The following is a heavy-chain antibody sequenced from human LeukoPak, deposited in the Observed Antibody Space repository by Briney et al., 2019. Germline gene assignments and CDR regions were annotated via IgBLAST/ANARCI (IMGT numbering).Heavy chain of an antibody. CDR2: ISYDGSNK. D-gene: IGHD6-19*01. V-gene: IGHV3-30-3*01. CDR1: GFTFSSDA. J-gene: IGHJ4*02. CDR3: ARDYSAVAALDY. Sequence: GRSLRLSCAASGFTFSSDAMQWVRQAPGKGLEWVAVISYDGSNKYYADSVKGRFTISRDNSKNTLYLQMNSLRAEDTAVYYCARDYSAVAALDYWGQGTLVTVSS.